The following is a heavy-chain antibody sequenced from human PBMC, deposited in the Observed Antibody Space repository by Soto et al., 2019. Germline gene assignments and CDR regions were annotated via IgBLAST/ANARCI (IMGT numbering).Heavy chain of an antibody. CDR2: IDPSDSYT. D-gene: IGHD3-22*01. CDR1: GYSFTSYW. V-gene: IGHV5-10-1*01. CDR3: ARHSRSLSPFDY. J-gene: IGHJ4*02. Sequence: GASLKISCKGSGYSFTSYWISWVRQMPGKGLERMGRIDPSDSYTNYSPSFQGHVTISADKSISTAYLQWSSLKASDTAMYYCARHSRSLSPFDYWGQGTLVTVSS.